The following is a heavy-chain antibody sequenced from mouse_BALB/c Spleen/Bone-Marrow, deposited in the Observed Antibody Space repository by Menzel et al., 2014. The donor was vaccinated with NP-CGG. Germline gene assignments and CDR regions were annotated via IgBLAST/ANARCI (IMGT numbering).Heavy chain of an antibody. J-gene: IGHJ2*01. CDR1: GYIFANYW. V-gene: IGHV1S22*01. Sequence: GSELVRPGASVKLSCKASGYIFANYWMHWVKQRHGQGLEWIGNISPRSGSTNYDERFKSKATLTVDTSSATAYMYLNSLTSEDSAVYYCTRIFDYWGQGTILTVSS. CDR2: ISPRSGST. CDR3: TRIFDY.